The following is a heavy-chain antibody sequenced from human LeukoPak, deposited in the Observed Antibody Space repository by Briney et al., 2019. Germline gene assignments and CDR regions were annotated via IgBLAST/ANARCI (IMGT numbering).Heavy chain of an antibody. V-gene: IGHV1-69*06. Sequence: GASVKVSCKASGYTFTSYGISWVRQAPGQGLEWMGGIIPIFGTANYAQKFQGRVTITADKSTSTAYMELSSLRSEDTAVYYCASQQQLVPRARTYYYYYMDVWGKGTTVTVSS. J-gene: IGHJ6*03. CDR3: ASQQQLVPRARTYYYYYMDV. D-gene: IGHD6-13*01. CDR1: GYTFTSYG. CDR2: IIPIFGTA.